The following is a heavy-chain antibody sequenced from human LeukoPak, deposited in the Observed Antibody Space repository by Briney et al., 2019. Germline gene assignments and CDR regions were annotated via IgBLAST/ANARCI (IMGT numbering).Heavy chain of an antibody. Sequence: SGGSLRLSCVASGFTFSNYAMSWVRQAPGKGLEWVSILSSSGGATYYADSVKGRFTISRDNSKNTLYLQMNSLRAEDTAVYYCARDMYGGNGDAFDIWGQGTMVTVSS. CDR1: GFTFSNYA. J-gene: IGHJ3*02. V-gene: IGHV3-23*01. CDR2: LSSSGGAT. CDR3: ARDMYGGNGDAFDI. D-gene: IGHD4-23*01.